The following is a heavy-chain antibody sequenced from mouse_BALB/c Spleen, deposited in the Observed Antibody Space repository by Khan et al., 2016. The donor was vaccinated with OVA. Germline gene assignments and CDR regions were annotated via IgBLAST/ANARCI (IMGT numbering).Heavy chain of an antibody. CDR3: ASGAYCYFDV. CDR1: GYSFTNYG. Sequence: QIQLVQSGPEVKKPGETVKISCKASGYSFTNYGMNWVRQAPGKGLKWMGWINTYTGEPKYADDFKGRFAFSLETSASTAYLQLNNLKTEDTATYFGASGAYCYFDVWGAGTTVTVSS. J-gene: IGHJ1*01. CDR2: INTYTGEP. V-gene: IGHV9-3-1*01.